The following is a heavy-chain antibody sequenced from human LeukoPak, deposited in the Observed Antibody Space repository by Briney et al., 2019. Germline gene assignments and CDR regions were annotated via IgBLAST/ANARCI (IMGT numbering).Heavy chain of an antibody. J-gene: IGHJ4*02. D-gene: IGHD2-21*02. V-gene: IGHV3-30-3*01. Sequence: GGSLRLSCAASGFTFSNYAMHWGRLAPGKGLEWVTIISDNGNYKYYADSVQGRFSISRDNSKNTLYLQMNSLRAEDTAVYYCAGPMTEIDYWGQGTLVTVSS. CDR2: ISDNGNYK. CDR3: AGPMTEIDY. CDR1: GFTFSNYA.